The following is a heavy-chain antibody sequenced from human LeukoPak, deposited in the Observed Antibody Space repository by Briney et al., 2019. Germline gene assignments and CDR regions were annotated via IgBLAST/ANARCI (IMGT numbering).Heavy chain of an antibody. CDR3: AGYATTVTTNDY. Sequence: ETLSLTCTVSGGSISGYYWSWIRQPPGKGLEWIGFIYYSGSTNYNPSLKRRVTISVDTSKNQFSLKLSSVSAADTAVYYCAGYATTVTTNDYCGQGTQVTVSS. CDR2: IYYSGST. D-gene: IGHD4-17*01. CDR1: GGSISGYY. J-gene: IGHJ4*02. V-gene: IGHV4-59*08.